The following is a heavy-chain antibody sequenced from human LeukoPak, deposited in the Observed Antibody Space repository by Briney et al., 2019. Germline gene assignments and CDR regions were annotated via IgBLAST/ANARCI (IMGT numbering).Heavy chain of an antibody. CDR2: IIPIFDTT. V-gene: IGHV1-69*05. D-gene: IGHD5-12*01. CDR1: GGTFSRHA. Sequence: SVKVSCKASGGTFSRHAISWVRQAPGQGLEWMGGIIPIFDTTKYAQKLQGRVTITTDESTSTAYMELSGLRSEDTAIYYCARSLHEYSGYDLLNRFDPWGQGTLVTVSS. J-gene: IGHJ5*02. CDR3: ARSLHEYSGYDLLNRFDP.